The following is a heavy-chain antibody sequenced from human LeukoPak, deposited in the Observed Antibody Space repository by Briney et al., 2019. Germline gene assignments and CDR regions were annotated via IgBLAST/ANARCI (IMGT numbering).Heavy chain of an antibody. V-gene: IGHV4-59*01. D-gene: IGHD1-1*01. CDR1: GDSISSYY. CDR3: ARAGPVPEIAYYYYYMDV. J-gene: IGHJ6*03. Sequence: SETLSLTCTVSGDSISSYYWTWIRQPPGRGLEWIGYIYYSGSTIYNPSLKSRVTISVDTSKNQFSLKLNSVTAADTAVYYCARAGPVPEIAYYYYYMDVWGKGTTVTVSS. CDR2: IYYSGST.